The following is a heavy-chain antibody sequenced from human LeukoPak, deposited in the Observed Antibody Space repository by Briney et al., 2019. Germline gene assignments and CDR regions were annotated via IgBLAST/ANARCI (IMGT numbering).Heavy chain of an antibody. CDR1: GGSISSYY. V-gene: IGHV4-59*01. CDR2: IYYSGST. J-gene: IGHJ3*02. Sequence: SETLSLTCTVSGGSISSYYWSWIRQPPGKGLEWIGYIYYSGSTNYNPSLKSRVTISVDTSKNQFSLKLSSVTAADTAVYYCARGLYYYDSSGPWAFDIWGQGTMVTVSS. D-gene: IGHD3-22*01. CDR3: ARGLYYYDSSGPWAFDI.